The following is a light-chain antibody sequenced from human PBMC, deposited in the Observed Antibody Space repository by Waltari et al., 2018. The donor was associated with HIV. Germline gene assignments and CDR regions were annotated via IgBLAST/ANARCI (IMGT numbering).Light chain of an antibody. V-gene: IGLV4-69*01. CDR2: INSDGSH. CDR1: SRHSNYA. Sequence: QLVVTQSPSASASLGASVKLTCTLSSRHSNYAIAWHQQQPEKGPRYLMKINSDGSHDKGDGIPDRFSGSSSGAERYLSISSLQSEDEADYYCQTWGTGIWVFGGGTKLTVL. CDR3: QTWGTGIWV. J-gene: IGLJ3*02.